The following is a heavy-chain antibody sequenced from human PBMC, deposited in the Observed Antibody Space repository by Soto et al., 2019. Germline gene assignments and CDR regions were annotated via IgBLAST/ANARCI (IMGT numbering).Heavy chain of an antibody. CDR2: LNPSGGVT. CDR3: VRQHPSYGMLV. CDR1: GSSLTNYD. J-gene: IGHJ6*02. Sequence: AAVKVTCKACGSSLTNYDMHWGRQAPGQELEWLGILNPSGGVTDYAQKFQGRVTMTRDTSTSTVYMELRSLRSEDTAVYYFVRQHPSYGMLVPGPGTT. V-gene: IGHV1-46*01. D-gene: IGHD6-13*01.